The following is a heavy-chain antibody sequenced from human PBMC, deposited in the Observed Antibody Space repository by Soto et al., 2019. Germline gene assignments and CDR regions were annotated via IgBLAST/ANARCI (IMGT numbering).Heavy chain of an antibody. CDR1: GYTFTSYG. Sequence: ASVKVSCKASGYTFTSYGISWVRQAPGQGLEWMGWISAYNGNTNYAQKLQGRVTMTTDTSTSTAYMELRSLGSDDTAVYYCAREGCSGGSCYSGDYYYMDVWGKGTTVTVSS. D-gene: IGHD2-15*01. J-gene: IGHJ6*03. V-gene: IGHV1-18*01. CDR3: AREGCSGGSCYSGDYYYMDV. CDR2: ISAYNGNT.